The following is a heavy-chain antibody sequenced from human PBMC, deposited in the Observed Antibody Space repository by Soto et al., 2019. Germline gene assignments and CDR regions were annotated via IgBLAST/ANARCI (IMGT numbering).Heavy chain of an antibody. J-gene: IGHJ4*02. CDR1: GFTFSSYA. Sequence: HPGGSLRFSCAASGFTFSSYAMSWVRQAPGKGLEWVSAISGSGGSTYYADSVKGRFTISRDNSKNTLYLQMNSLRAEDTAVYYCAKDVEMATIGYWGQGTLVTVSS. V-gene: IGHV3-23*01. D-gene: IGHD5-12*01. CDR3: AKDVEMATIGY. CDR2: ISGSGGST.